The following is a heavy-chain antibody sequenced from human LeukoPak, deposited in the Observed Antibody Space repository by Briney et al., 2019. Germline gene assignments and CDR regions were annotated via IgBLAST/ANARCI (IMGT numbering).Heavy chain of an antibody. CDR3: ARDRPSVYAFDI. Sequence: GGSLRLSCAASGFTFSSYSMNWVRQAPGKGLEWVSSISSSSSYIYYADSVKGRFTISRDNAKNSLYLQMNSLRAEDTAVYYCARDRPSVYAFDIWGQGTMVTVSS. D-gene: IGHD2-2*01. CDR2: ISSSSSYI. V-gene: IGHV3-21*01. J-gene: IGHJ3*02. CDR1: GFTFSSYS.